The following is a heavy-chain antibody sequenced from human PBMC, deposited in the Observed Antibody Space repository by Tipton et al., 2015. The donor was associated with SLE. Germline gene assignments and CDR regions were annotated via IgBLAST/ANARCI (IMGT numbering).Heavy chain of an antibody. CDR3: ARASPGVWYFDL. Sequence: TLSLTCTVSGASISSSSYYWVWFRQPPGKGLEWTGSVYYSGSTSYNPSLKSRVTISIDTSKRQFSLQLSSVTAAYTAVYYCARASPGVWYFDLWGRGTLVTVSS. CDR2: VYYSGST. D-gene: IGHD2-8*01. CDR1: GASISSSSYY. J-gene: IGHJ2*01. V-gene: IGHV4-39*07.